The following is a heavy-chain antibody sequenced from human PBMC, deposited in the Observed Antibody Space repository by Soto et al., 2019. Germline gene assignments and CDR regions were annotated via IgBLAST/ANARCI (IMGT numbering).Heavy chain of an antibody. Sequence: GASVKVSCKASGYTFTSYGISWVRQAPGQGLEWMEWISAYNGNTTYAQKLQGRVTMTTDTSTSTAYMELRSLRSDDTAVYYCARVEQLGPMANFQHWGQGTLVTVSS. CDR3: ARVEQLGPMANFQH. J-gene: IGHJ1*01. CDR2: ISAYNGNT. CDR1: GYTFTSYG. V-gene: IGHV1-18*01. D-gene: IGHD6-13*01.